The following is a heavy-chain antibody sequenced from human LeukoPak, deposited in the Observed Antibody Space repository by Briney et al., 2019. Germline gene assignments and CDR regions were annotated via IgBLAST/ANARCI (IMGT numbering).Heavy chain of an antibody. CDR3: ARENDGSGSYVLDY. V-gene: IGHV3-33*01. CDR1: GFTFSSYG. J-gene: IGHJ4*02. Sequence: GGPLRLSCAASGFTFSSYGMHWVRQAPGKGLEWVSVIWYDGSNNYYADSVKGRYTISRDNSKNTLYLQMNSLRAEDTAVYYCARENDGSGSYVLDYWGQGTLVTVSS. D-gene: IGHD3-10*01. CDR2: IWYDGSNN.